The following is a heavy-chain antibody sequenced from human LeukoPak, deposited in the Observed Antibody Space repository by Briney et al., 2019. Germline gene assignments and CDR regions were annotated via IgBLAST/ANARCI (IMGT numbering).Heavy chain of an antibody. Sequence: PGGSLRLSCAASGFTFSDYYMSWIRQAPGKGLEWVSYISSSGSTIYYADSVKGRFTISRDNAKNSLYLQMNSLRAEDTAVYYCAREPMIVVPYGMDVWGQGTTVTVSS. CDR2: ISSSGSTI. CDR3: AREPMIVVPYGMDV. J-gene: IGHJ6*02. D-gene: IGHD3-22*01. CDR1: GFTFSDYY. V-gene: IGHV3-11*01.